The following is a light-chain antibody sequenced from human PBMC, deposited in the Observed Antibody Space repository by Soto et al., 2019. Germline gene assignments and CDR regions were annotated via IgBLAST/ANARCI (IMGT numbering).Light chain of an antibody. V-gene: IGKV1-39*01. CDR1: QSISSY. J-gene: IGKJ5*01. CDR3: QQSYSPPHT. CDR2: AAS. Sequence: DIQMTQYPSSLSASLGDRVTITCRARQSISSYLKWHQQKPGKATKLLIYAASSLQSGVPSRFSGSGSGTDIPLTISSLSPEYFATYYRQQSYSPPHTFGQGTRLEIK.